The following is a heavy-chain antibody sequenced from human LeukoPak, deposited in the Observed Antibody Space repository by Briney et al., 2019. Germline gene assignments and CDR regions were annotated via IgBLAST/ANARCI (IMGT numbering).Heavy chain of an antibody. D-gene: IGHD6-13*01. V-gene: IGHV4-61*02. CDR2: IYISGST. CDR3: ARGTSSWYEGYFDY. CDR1: GGSISSGSYY. J-gene: IGHJ4*02. Sequence: SETLSLTCTVSGGSISSGSYYWSWIRQPAGKGLEWIGRIYISGSTNYNPSLMSRVTISLDTSKNQFSLKLSSVTAADTAVYYCARGTSSWYEGYFDYWGQGTLVTVSS.